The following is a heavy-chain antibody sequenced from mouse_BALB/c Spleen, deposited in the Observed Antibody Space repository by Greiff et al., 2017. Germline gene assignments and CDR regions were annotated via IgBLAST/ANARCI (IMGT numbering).Heavy chain of an antibody. J-gene: IGHJ3*01. CDR1: GYTFTSYW. Sequence: EVQLQQSGTVLARPGASVKMSCKASGYTFTSYWMHWVKQRPGQGLEWIGAIYPGNSDTSYNQKFKGKDKLTAVTSTSTTYMELSSLTNEDSAVYYCTRGGSSYAWFAYWGQGTLVTVSA. CDR2: IYPGNSDT. D-gene: IGHD1-1*01. CDR3: TRGGSSYAWFAY. V-gene: IGHV1-5*01.